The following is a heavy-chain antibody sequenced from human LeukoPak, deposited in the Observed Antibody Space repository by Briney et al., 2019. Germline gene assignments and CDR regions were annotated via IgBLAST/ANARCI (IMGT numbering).Heavy chain of an antibody. D-gene: IGHD2-2*01. Sequence: GGSLRLSCAASGFTFSSYSMNWVRQAPGKGLEWVSSISSSSSYIYYADSAKGRFTISRDNAKNSLYLQMNSLRAEDTAVYYCARGDGYCSSTSCRPYWGQGTLVTVSS. V-gene: IGHV3-21*01. J-gene: IGHJ1*01. CDR3: ARGDGYCSSTSCRPY. CDR2: ISSSSSYI. CDR1: GFTFSSYS.